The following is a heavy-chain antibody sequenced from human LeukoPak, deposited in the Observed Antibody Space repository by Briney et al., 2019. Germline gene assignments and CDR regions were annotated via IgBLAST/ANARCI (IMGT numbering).Heavy chain of an antibody. CDR2: TYYRSKWYN. J-gene: IGHJ4*02. CDR3: ARDRTGGLLFDC. V-gene: IGHV6-1*01. CDR1: GDSVSSNSAD. D-gene: IGHD4-23*01. Sequence: SQTLSLTCAVSGDSVSSNSADWHWIRQSPSRGLEWLGRTYYRSKWYNDYAVSVKSRITINQERSKKELCMKLNSVTAEDTAGYYCARDRTGGLLFDCWGQGTLVTVSS.